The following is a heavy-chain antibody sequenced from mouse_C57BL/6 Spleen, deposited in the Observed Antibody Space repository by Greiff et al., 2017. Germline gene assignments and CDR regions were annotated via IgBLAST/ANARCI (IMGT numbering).Heavy chain of an antibody. CDR3: ARSFYGSSDY. Sequence: QVQLQQSGAELARPGASVKMSCKASGYTFTSYTMHWVKLRPGQGLEWIGYINPSSGYTKYNQKFKDKATLTADKSSSTAYMQLSSLTSEDSAVYYCARSFYGSSDYWGQGTTLTVSS. D-gene: IGHD1-1*01. CDR2: INPSSGYT. J-gene: IGHJ2*01. CDR1: GYTFTSYT. V-gene: IGHV1-4*01.